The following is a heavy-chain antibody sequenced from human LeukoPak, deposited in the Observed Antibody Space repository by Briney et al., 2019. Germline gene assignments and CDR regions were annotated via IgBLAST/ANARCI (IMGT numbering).Heavy chain of an antibody. D-gene: IGHD3-22*01. CDR2: IYHSGST. J-gene: IGHJ3*02. V-gene: IGHV4-30-2*01. CDR3: DNDRKAYYYDSSGYPPSGAFDI. CDR1: GGSISSGGYA. Sequence: SETLSLTCAVSGGSISSGGYAWRWIRQPPGKGRGWSGYIYHSGSTYYNPSLKSRVTISLDSSKNQVSRRLSSVTAADTSGDYSDNDRKAYYYDSSGYPPSGAFDIWGQGTMVTASS.